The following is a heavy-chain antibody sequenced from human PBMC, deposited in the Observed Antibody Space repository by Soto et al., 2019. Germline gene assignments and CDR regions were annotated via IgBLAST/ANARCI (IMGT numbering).Heavy chain of an antibody. CDR2: IYYSGST. D-gene: IGHD3-22*01. CDR1: GGSISSISYY. J-gene: IGHJ4*02. Sequence: SETLSLTCTVSGGSISSISYYWGWIRQPPGKGLEWIGSIYYSGSTYYNPSLKSRVTISVDTSKNQFSLKLSSVTAADTAVYYCARYSSGYTYYFDYWGQGTLVTVSS. V-gene: IGHV4-39*01. CDR3: ARYSSGYTYYFDY.